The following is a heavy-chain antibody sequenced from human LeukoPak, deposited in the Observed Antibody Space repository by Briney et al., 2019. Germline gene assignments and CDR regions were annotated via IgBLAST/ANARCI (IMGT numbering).Heavy chain of an antibody. CDR1: GFTFSSYG. J-gene: IGHJ4*02. CDR2: IWYDGSNK. D-gene: IGHD1-26*01. Sequence: GGSLRLSCAASGFTFSSYGMHWVRQAPGKGLEWVAVIWYDGSNKYYADSVKGRFTISRDNSKNTLYLQMNSLRAEDTAVYYCARGGGNIVGASDYWGQGTLVTVSS. CDR3: ARGGGNIVGASDY. V-gene: IGHV3-33*08.